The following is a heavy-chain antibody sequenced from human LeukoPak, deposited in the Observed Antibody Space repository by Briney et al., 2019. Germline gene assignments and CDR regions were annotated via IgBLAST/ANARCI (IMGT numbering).Heavy chain of an antibody. D-gene: IGHD2-8*02. CDR3: AKGPERRGFCSGSACYSDC. CDR1: GFTFSGYV. CDR2: ISANGGRT. V-gene: IGHV3-23*01. J-gene: IGHJ4*02. Sequence: GGSLRLSCATSGFTFSGYVMSWARQAPGKGLEWVAAISANGGRTYYTESVKGHFTISRDNSKNTLSLQMNSLRADDTAVYCCAKGPERRGFCSGSACYSDCWGQGTLVTVSS.